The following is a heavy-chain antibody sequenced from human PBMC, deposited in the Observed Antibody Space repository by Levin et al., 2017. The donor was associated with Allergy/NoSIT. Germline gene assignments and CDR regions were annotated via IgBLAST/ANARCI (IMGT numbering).Heavy chain of an antibody. CDR1: GFTFSSYG. CDR3: ARAYCSGGSCYLYYYGMDV. CDR2: IWYDGSNK. Sequence: SCAASGFTFSSYGMHWVRQAPGKGLEWVAVIWYDGSNKYYADSVKGRFTISRDNSKNTLYLQMNSLRAEDTAVYYCARAYCSGGSCYLYYYGMDVWGQGTTVTVSS. D-gene: IGHD2-15*01. J-gene: IGHJ6*02. V-gene: IGHV3-33*01.